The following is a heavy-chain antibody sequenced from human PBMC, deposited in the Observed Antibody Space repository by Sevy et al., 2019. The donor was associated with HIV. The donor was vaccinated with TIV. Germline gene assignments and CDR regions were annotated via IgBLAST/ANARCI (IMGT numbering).Heavy chain of an antibody. CDR3: TTDPLDYDYVWGSLGAFDI. J-gene: IGHJ3*02. Sequence: GGSLRLSCAASGFTFSNAWMSWVRQAPGKGREWVGRIKSKTDGGTTDYAAPVKGRFTISRDDSKNTLYLQMNSLKTEDTAVYYCTTDPLDYDYVWGSLGAFDIWGQGTMVTVSS. D-gene: IGHD3-16*01. CDR1: GFTFSNAW. V-gene: IGHV3-15*01. CDR2: IKSKTDGGTT.